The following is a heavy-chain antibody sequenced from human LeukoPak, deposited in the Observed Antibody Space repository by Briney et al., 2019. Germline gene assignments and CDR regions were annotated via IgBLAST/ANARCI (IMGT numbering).Heavy chain of an antibody. Sequence: SVKVSCKASGGTFSSSGINWVRQAPGQGLEWVGGIIPIFDTPNYAHKFQGRVTITADKSTSTAYMELSSLRSEDTAVYYCTRGAFNYNDGYYHGMDVWGKGTPVTVSS. D-gene: IGHD1-1*01. CDR2: IIPIFDTP. J-gene: IGHJ6*04. CDR1: GGTFSSSG. CDR3: TRGAFNYNDGYYHGMDV. V-gene: IGHV1-69*06.